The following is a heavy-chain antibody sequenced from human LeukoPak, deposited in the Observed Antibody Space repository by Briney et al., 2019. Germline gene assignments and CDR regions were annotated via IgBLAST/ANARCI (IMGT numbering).Heavy chain of an antibody. D-gene: IGHD2-2*01. CDR1: GGSISSGGYS. V-gene: IGHV4-30-2*01. CDR2: IYHSGST. J-gene: IGHJ6*02. CDR3: ARANCSSTSCYPYYYYGMDV. Sequence: SQTLSLTCAVSGGSISSGGYSWSWIRQPPGKGLEWIGYIYHSGSTYYNPSLKSRVTISVDRSKNQFSLKLSSVTAADTAVYYCARANCSSTSCYPYYYYGMDVWSQGTTVTVSS.